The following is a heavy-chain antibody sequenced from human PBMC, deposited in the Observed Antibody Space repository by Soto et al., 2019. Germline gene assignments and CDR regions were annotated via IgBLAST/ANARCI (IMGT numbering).Heavy chain of an antibody. CDR2: ISWNSCRI. J-gene: IGHJ3*02. CDR3: AKGDDAEWLVRHDDFDM. D-gene: IGHD6-19*01. Sequence: EVQLVESGGGLVQPGRSLRLSCAASGFTFDDYAMHWVRQAPGKCLEWVSGISWNSCRIGYADSVKGRFTISRDNAKNSMYLQMNSLRAEDMAFYYCAKGDDAEWLVRHDDFDMWGQGTMVRVSS. V-gene: IGHV3-9*03. CDR1: GFTFDDYA.